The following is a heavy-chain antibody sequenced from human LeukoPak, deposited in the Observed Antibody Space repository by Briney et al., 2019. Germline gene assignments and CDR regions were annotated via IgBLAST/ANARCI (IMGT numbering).Heavy chain of an antibody. D-gene: IGHD2-2*01. Sequence: GGSLRLSCAASGFTFSSFAMSWVRQAPGKGLEWVAFIRYDGSNKYYADSVKGRFTISRDNSKNTLYLQMNSLRAEDTAVYYCAKCDTIVVVPAAPYYYYGMDVWGQGTTVTVSS. CDR3: AKCDTIVVVPAAPYYYYGMDV. V-gene: IGHV3-30*02. CDR2: IRYDGSNK. CDR1: GFTFSSFA. J-gene: IGHJ6*02.